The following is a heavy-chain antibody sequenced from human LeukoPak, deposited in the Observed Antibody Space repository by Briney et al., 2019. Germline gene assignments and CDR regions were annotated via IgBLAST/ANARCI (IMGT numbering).Heavy chain of an antibody. V-gene: IGHV4-39*07. CDR3: ARAETYYYDSSGFPF. J-gene: IGHJ4*02. Sequence: PSETLSLTCTVSGGSISSSSYYWGRIRQPPGKGLEGIGSIYYSGSTYYNPSLKSRVTISVDTSKNQFSLKLSSVTAADTAVYYCARAETYYYDSSGFPFWGQGTLVTVSS. CDR1: GGSISSSSYY. D-gene: IGHD3-22*01. CDR2: IYYSGST.